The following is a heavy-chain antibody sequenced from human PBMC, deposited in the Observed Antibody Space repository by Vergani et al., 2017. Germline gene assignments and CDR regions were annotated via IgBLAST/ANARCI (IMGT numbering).Heavy chain of an antibody. D-gene: IGHD4-17*01. CDR1: GGSFSGYY. V-gene: IGHV4-34*01. CDR3: ARAGGGILRS. Sequence: QVQLQESGPGLLKPSETLSLTCAVYGGSFSGYYWSWIRQPPGKGLEWIGEINHSGSTNYNPSLKSRVTISVDTSKNQFSLKLSSVTAADTAGYYCARAGGGILRSWGQGTLVTVSS. J-gene: IGHJ5*02. CDR2: INHSGST.